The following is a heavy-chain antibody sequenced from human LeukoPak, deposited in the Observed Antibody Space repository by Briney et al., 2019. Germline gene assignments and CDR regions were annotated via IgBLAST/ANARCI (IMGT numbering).Heavy chain of an antibody. CDR3: TRRFQH. J-gene: IGHJ1*01. Sequence: GGSLRLSCAASGFTSNRNWMDWMHWVRQAPGKGLVWVSRINNDGSTTYCADSVKGRFTISRDNAKNTVYLQMNTLRAEDTAVYYCTRRFQHWGQGTLVTVSS. V-gene: IGHV3-74*01. CDR2: INNDGSTT. CDR1: GFTSNRNWMDW.